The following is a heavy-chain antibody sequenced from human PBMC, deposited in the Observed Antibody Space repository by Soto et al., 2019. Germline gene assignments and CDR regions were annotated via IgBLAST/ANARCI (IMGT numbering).Heavy chain of an antibody. CDR1: GYSFTGLD. J-gene: IGHJ4*02. Sequence: GASVKVSCTASGYSFTGLDINWVRQTTGQGLDWMGWMQPSSGRTGYAQKFQGRVTMTRDTSINTAYRELSRLTSDDTAFYYCARSVTAVVDYWGQGTLVTVSS. V-gene: IGHV1-8*01. D-gene: IGHD2-21*02. CDR2: MQPSSGRT. CDR3: ARSVTAVVDY.